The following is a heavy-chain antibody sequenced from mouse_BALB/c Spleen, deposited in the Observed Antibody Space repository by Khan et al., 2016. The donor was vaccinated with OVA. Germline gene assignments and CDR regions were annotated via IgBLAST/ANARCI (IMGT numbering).Heavy chain of an antibody. D-gene: IGHD1-1*01. J-gene: IGHJ2*01. Sequence: VELVESGAELAKPGASVKMSCKASGYTFINYWILWVKQRPGQGLEWIGYINPSIGYTENNQNVKDKATLTADKSSSTAYMQLSSLTSEDSAVYYCARRGLRWDFDYWGQGTTLTVSS. CDR2: INPSIGYT. CDR3: ARRGLRWDFDY. CDR1: GYTFINYW. V-gene: IGHV1-7*01.